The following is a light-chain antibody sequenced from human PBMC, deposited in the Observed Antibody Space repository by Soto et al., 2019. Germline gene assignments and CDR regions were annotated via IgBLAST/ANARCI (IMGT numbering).Light chain of an antibody. J-gene: IGKJ4*01. Sequence: DIQMTQSPSSLSASVGDRVTINCRASQSIRNDLGWYQQKSGKAPKRLIYAASTLQTGVPSRFSGSGSGREFTLTISSLQPEDFATYYCLHQNSYLALSFGGGTKVE. CDR3: LHQNSYLALS. CDR2: AAS. V-gene: IGKV1-17*01. CDR1: QSIRND.